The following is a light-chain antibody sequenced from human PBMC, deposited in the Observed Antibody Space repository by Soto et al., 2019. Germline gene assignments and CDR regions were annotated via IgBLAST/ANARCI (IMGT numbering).Light chain of an antibody. CDR1: SGRSKYA. CDR2: VNSDGSH. V-gene: IGLV4-69*01. CDR3: PTWGTGFQV. Sequence: QLVLTQSPSASASLGASVNLTCTLSSGRSKYAIAWHQQQPEKGPRYLMKVNSDGSHSKGDGIPDRFSGSSSGTERYLTISSLQSEDEADYYCPTWGTGFQVFGTGTKLNVL. J-gene: IGLJ1*01.